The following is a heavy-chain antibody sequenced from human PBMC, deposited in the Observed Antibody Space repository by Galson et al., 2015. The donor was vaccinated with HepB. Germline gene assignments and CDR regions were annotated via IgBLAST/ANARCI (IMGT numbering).Heavy chain of an antibody. Sequence: SLRLSCAASGFTFSNYAMSWVRQAAGKGLEWVSAISRSGGSTYYADSVKGRFTISRDNSKNTLFLQMNSLRAEDTAVYYCAKDRGAVAGRRNLNWFDPWGQGTLVTVSS. CDR2: ISRSGGST. J-gene: IGHJ5*02. CDR1: GFTFSNYA. V-gene: IGHV3-23*01. D-gene: IGHD6-19*01. CDR3: AKDRGAVAGRRNLNWFDP.